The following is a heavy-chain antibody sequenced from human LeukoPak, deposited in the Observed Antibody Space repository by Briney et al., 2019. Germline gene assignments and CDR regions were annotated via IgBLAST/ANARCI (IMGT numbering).Heavy chain of an antibody. Sequence: PSETLSLTCTVSGYSISSGYYWGWIRQPPGKGLEWIGTIYYSGSTFYNPSLKSRVIISLDTSKNQFSLKLSSVTAADTVVYYCARGYTTMDDYWGQGTLVTVSS. V-gene: IGHV4-38-2*02. CDR2: IYYSGST. J-gene: IGHJ4*02. CDR1: GYSISSGYY. D-gene: IGHD5-18*01. CDR3: ARGYTTMDDY.